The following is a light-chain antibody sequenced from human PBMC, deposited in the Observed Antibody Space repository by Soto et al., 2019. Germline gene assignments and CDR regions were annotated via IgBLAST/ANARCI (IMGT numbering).Light chain of an antibody. CDR1: QSIGTN. CDR3: QHYYNWPRT. V-gene: IGKV3-15*01. Sequence: EIVMTQSPATLSVSPGERATLSCRASQSIGTNLAWYQQKPGQAPMLLIYAASTRATGIPATFSGSGSGTEFSLTISSLQSEDFAVYYCQHYYNWPRTFGQGTKVEI. CDR2: AAS. J-gene: IGKJ1*01.